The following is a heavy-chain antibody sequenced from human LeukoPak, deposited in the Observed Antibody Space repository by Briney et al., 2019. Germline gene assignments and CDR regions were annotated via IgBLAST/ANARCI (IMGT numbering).Heavy chain of an antibody. CDR1: GYRFLDYF. CDR2: INPLSGAT. Sequence: GASVTVSCKTSGYRFLDYFLHWVRQAPGQRPEWVGWINPLSGATKFAPKFQGRVAMTTETSVTGYLHLNTLRSDDTAIYYCATQTHPLHVPTLIFHSWGLGTLITVSS. V-gene: IGHV1-2*02. J-gene: IGHJ4*02. D-gene: IGHD4-11*01. CDR3: ATQTHPLHVPTLIFHS.